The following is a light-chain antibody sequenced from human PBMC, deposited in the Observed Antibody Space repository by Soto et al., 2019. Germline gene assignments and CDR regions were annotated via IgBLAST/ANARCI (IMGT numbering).Light chain of an antibody. J-gene: IGKJ1*01. V-gene: IGKV4-1*01. Sequence: DIVMTQSPDSLTVSPGERATINCKSGQSVLNSSNNRNYLAWYQQKPGQPPKLLIYWASTRESGVPDRFSGSGSGTDFTRTISSLQAEDVALYYCQQYYTTPRTFGQGTKVEIK. CDR2: WAS. CDR1: QSVLNSSNNRNY. CDR3: QQYYTTPRT.